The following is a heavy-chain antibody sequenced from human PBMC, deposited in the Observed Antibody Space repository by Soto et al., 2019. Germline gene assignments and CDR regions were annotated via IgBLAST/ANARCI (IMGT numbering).Heavy chain of an antibody. V-gene: IGHV4-39*01. CDR3: ARQLIAAAGTRGP. CDR2: IYYSGST. J-gene: IGHJ5*02. Sequence: SATLSLTCTVSGGSISRSSYYWGWIRQPPGKGLEWIGSIYYSGSTYYNPSLKSRVTISVDTSKNQFSLKLSSVTAADTAVYYCARQLIAAAGTRGPWGQGTLVTVSS. CDR1: GGSISRSSYY. D-gene: IGHD6-13*01.